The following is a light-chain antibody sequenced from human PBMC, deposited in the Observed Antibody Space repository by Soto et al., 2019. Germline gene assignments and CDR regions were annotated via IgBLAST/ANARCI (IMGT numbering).Light chain of an antibody. CDR3: QQLNSYPRAWT. CDR1: QGISSS. Sequence: IQLTQSPSSLSASIGDRVTITCRASQGISSSLAWYQQEPGKAPKLLIYEASTLQSGVPSRFSGSGSGTEFTLTISSLQPEDFATYYCQQLNSYPRAWTFGQGTKVDI. CDR2: EAS. J-gene: IGKJ1*01. V-gene: IGKV1-9*01.